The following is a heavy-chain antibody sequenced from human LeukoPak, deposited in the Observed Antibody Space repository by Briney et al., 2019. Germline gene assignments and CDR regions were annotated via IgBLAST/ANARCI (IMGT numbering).Heavy chain of an antibody. CDR1: GYSISSGYY. CDR2: IYHSGST. Sequence: SETLSLTCTVSGYSISSGYYWGRIRQPPGKGLEWIGSIYHSGSTYCNPSLKSRVTISVDTSKNQFSLKLSSVTAADTAVYYCAREIDPPDYYDSSGYLHWGQGTLVTVSS. V-gene: IGHV4-38-2*02. D-gene: IGHD3-22*01. CDR3: AREIDPPDYYDSSGYLH. J-gene: IGHJ4*02.